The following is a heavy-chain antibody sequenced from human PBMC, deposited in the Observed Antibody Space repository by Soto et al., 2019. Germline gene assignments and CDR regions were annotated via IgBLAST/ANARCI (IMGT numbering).Heavy chain of an antibody. CDR1: GGSISSGGYY. Sequence: SETLSLTCTVSGGSISSGGYYWSWIRQHPGKGLEWIGYIYYSGSTYYNPSLKSRVTISVDTSKNQFSLKLSSVTAADTAVYYCAREIVVVTRWFDPWGQGTLVTVSS. D-gene: IGHD2-21*02. J-gene: IGHJ5*02. CDR2: IYYSGST. V-gene: IGHV4-31*03. CDR3: AREIVVVTRWFDP.